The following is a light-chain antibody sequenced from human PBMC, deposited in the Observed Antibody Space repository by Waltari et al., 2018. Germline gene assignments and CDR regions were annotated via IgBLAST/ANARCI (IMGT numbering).Light chain of an antibody. V-gene: IGLV7-43*01. CDR1: TVAVPRDYY. CDR2: STA. J-gene: IGLJ3*02. Sequence: QTVVTQEPSLTVSPGGTVTLTCASSTVAVPRDYYPNWFQQKPVQTTRALIYSTANRHPWTPARFSGSLLGGKAALTLSGVQPEDEAHYYCLFYYGGAWVFGGGTKLTVL. CDR3: LFYYGGAWV.